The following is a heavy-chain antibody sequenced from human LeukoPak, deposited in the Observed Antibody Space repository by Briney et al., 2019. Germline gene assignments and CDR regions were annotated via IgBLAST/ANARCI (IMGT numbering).Heavy chain of an antibody. CDR3: AKDGDLYSSSSYMDV. V-gene: IGHV3-30*18. D-gene: IGHD6-6*01. J-gene: IGHJ6*03. CDR1: GFTFSSYG. CDR2: ISYDGSNK. Sequence: PGRSLRLSCAASGFTFSSYGMHWVRQAPGKGLEWVAVISYDGSNKYYADSVKGRFTISRDNSKNTLYLQMNSLRAEDTAVYYCAKDGDLYSSSSYMDVWGKGTTVTVSS.